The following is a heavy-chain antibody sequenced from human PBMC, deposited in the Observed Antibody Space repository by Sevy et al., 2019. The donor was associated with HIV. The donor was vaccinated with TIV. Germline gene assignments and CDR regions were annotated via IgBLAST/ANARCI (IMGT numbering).Heavy chain of an antibody. D-gene: IGHD3-3*01. V-gene: IGHV1-69*13. CDR3: ARAPTPLKLGEKYYDFWSGSKDLWVWFDP. Sequence: ASVKVSCKASGGTFSSYAISWVRQAPGQGLEWMGGIIPIFGTANYAQKFQGRVTITADESTSTAYMELSSLGSEDTAGYYCARAPTPLKLGEKYYDFWSGSKDLWVWFDPWGQGTLVTVSS. CDR2: IIPIFGTA. J-gene: IGHJ5*02. CDR1: GGTFSSYA.